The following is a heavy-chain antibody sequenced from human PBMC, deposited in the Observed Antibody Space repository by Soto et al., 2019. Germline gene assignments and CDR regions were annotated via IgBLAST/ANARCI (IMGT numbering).Heavy chain of an antibody. D-gene: IGHD2-21*02. Sequence: VQLVESGGGLVSPGGSLTLSCVGSGFRFSDHSMHWVRRAPGTGLQWLSYISSSGDTTHYADSVRGRFTVSRDNAKNSVFLRMDSLRDDDTAMYYCARLPKGRLVTAWGQGTLVTVSS. CDR2: ISSSGDTT. CDR1: GFRFSDHS. J-gene: IGHJ4*02. CDR3: ARLPKGRLVTA. V-gene: IGHV3-48*02.